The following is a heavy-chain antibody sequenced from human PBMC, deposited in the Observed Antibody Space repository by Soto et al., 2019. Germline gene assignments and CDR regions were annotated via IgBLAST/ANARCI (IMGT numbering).Heavy chain of an antibody. CDR3: ARDSHGCDC. CDR1: GYTFTNYA. J-gene: IGHJ4*02. CDR2: INAGNGNT. D-gene: IGHD6-19*01. Sequence: QVQLVQSGAEVKKPGASVKVSCKASGYTFTNYAMHWVRQAPGQRLEWMGWINAGNGNTKYSQKFQDRVTITRDTSASTAYMELSSLTSEDTAVYYCARDSHGCDCWGQGTLVTVSS. V-gene: IGHV1-3*01.